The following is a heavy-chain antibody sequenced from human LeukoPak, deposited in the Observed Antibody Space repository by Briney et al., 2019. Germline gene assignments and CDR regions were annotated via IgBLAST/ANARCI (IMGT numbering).Heavy chain of an antibody. D-gene: IGHD3-22*01. CDR2: IYYTGST. CDR1: GGSISTRDYY. CDR3: ARVVYYYDASGYSFDL. J-gene: IGHJ2*01. Sequence: SETLSLTCTVSGGSISTRDYYWGWIRQPPGKGLEWIASIYYTGSTYYSPSLRSRATMSVDTSKNQFSLELSAVTAADTAFYYCARVVYYYDASGYSFDLWGRGTLVAVSS. V-gene: IGHV4-39*01.